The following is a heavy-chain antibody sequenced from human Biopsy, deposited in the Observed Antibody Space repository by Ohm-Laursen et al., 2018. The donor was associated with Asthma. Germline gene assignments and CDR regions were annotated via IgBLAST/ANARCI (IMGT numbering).Heavy chain of an antibody. D-gene: IGHD6-19*01. J-gene: IGHJ6*02. Sequence: PGTLSLTCTVSGGSIISSSWWSWVRQTPGQGLEWIGEIYHSGPTNYNPSLKSRVTISVDKSKNQFSLKLTSVTAADTAVYYCAKIYDRLVLYGMDVWGQGTTVTVSS. CDR1: GGSIISSSW. CDR3: AKIYDRLVLYGMDV. V-gene: IGHV4-4*03. CDR2: IYHSGPT.